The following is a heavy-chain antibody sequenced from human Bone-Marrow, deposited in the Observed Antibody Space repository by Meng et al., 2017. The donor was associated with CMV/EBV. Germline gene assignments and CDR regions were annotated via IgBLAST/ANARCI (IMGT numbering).Heavy chain of an antibody. CDR1: GGSISSSSYY. V-gene: IGHV4-39*07. Sequence: SETLSLTCTVSGGSISSSSYYWGWIRQPPGKGLEWIGSIYYSGSTYHSPSLKSRLTISVDTSENHFSLRLNSVTAADTAVYYCATDRDHWGQGTLVTVSS. CDR2: IYYSGST. J-gene: IGHJ4*02. CDR3: ATDRDH.